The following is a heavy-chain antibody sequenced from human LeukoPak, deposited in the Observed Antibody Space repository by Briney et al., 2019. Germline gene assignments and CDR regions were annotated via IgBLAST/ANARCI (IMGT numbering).Heavy chain of an antibody. V-gene: IGHV3-23*01. J-gene: IGHJ4*02. Sequence: SGGSLRLSCVASEFTFSTYAMSWVRQAPGKGPEWVSGISSAGDSTFHADSVKGRFTISRDNSKNTLYLQMNYVRVEDTAIYYCADFGSGSYIFDYWGQGTLVTVSS. CDR3: ADFGSGSYIFDY. CDR2: ISSAGDST. D-gene: IGHD3-10*01. CDR1: EFTFSTYA.